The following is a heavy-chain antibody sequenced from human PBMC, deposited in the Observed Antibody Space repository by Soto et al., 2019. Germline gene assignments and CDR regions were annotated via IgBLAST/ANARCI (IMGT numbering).Heavy chain of an antibody. CDR1: GFTVDDYA. Sequence: EVQLVESGGGLVQPGRSLRLSCVASGFTVDDYAMHWVRQAPGQGLEWVSGISWNSGRIDYADSVKGRFTISRDNAKNSLSLQMNSLRAEDTALYYCASDIGGSTITTFFHYWGQGTLVTVSS. D-gene: IGHD4-4*01. J-gene: IGHJ4*02. CDR3: ASDIGGSTITTFFHY. CDR2: ISWNSGRI. V-gene: IGHV3-9*01.